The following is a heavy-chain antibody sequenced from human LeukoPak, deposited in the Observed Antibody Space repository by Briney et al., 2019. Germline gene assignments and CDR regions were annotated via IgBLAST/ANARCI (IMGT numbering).Heavy chain of an antibody. D-gene: IGHD5-12*01. CDR1: GGSISSYY. CDR2: IYYSGST. Sequence: SETLSLTCTVSGGSISSYYWSWIRQPPGKGLEWIGYIYYSGSTNHNPSLKSRVTISVDTSKNQFSLKLSSVTAADTAVYYCAGTYSGYDTHPYYFDYWGQGTLVTVSS. CDR3: AGTYSGYDTHPYYFDY. J-gene: IGHJ4*02. V-gene: IGHV4-59*01.